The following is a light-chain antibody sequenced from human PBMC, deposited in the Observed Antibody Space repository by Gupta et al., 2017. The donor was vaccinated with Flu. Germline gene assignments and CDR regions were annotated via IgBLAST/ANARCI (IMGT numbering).Light chain of an antibody. V-gene: IGKV1-5*03. J-gene: IGKJ1*01. CDR2: EAS. CDR1: QRVRSW. CDR3: QQEVYSPRT. Sequence: PSTLSASVGDRVTITWRASQRVRSWLAWYQQRPGRAPKLLIYEASNVEDGVPSRFSGSCSGTEFTLTITSLQPGDFASYHCQQEVYSPRTFGQGTKVEIK.